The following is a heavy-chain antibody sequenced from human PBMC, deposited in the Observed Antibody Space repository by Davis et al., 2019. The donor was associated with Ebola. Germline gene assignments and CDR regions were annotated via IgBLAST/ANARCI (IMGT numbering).Heavy chain of an antibody. CDR3: ARLDEDDYLTGPDY. CDR2: ISYDGSNK. D-gene: IGHD3-9*01. J-gene: IGHJ4*02. CDR1: GFTFTTYA. V-gene: IGHV3-30-3*01. Sequence: GGSLRLPCAASGFTFTTYAMHWVRQVPGKGLEWVAFISYDGSNKDCADSVKGRFTISRDNSKNTVDLQMNSLRAEDTAVYYCARLDEDDYLTGPDYWGQGTLVTVSS.